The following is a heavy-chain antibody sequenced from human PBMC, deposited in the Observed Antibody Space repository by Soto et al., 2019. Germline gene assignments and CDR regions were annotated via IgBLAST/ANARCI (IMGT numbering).Heavy chain of an antibody. J-gene: IGHJ6*02. D-gene: IGHD3-10*01. CDR1: GYTFTSYA. V-gene: IGHV1-3*01. Sequence: ASVKVSCKASGYTFTSYAMHWVLQAPGQRLEWMGWINAGNGNTKYSQKFQGRVTITRDTSASTAYMELSSLRSEDTAVYYCARDRHVLLWFGESTPYGMDVWGQGTTVTVSS. CDR2: INAGNGNT. CDR3: ARDRHVLLWFGESTPYGMDV.